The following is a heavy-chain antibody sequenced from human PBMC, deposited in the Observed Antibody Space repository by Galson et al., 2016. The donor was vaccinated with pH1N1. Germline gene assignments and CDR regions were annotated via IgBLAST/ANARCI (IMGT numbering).Heavy chain of an antibody. J-gene: IGHJ3*02. Sequence: SVKVSCKASGGSFSTYAISWVRQAPGQGLEWMGGVIPVYGTSNYAQRFQGRVTTTADESTSTAYMELHSLRSEDTALYYCARDTGLYTGYEPDRRDEGLDSWGQGPMVTASS. CDR3: ARDTGLYTGYEPDRRDEGLDS. CDR1: GGSFSTYA. D-gene: IGHD5-12*01. CDR2: VIPVYGTS. V-gene: IGHV1-69*13.